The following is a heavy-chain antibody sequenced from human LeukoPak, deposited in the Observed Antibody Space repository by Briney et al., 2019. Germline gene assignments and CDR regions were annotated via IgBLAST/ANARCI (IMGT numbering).Heavy chain of an antibody. Sequence: PSETLSLTCAVSGGSISGSSYFWGWIRQPPGKGLEWIGSIYYSGNTYYNPSLKSRVTISVDTSKNQFSLKLSSVTAADTAVYYCARLCGLSSGWGKGYFDYWGQGTLVTVSS. CDR3: ARLCGLSSGWGKGYFDY. D-gene: IGHD3-10*01. CDR1: GGSISGSSYF. J-gene: IGHJ4*02. V-gene: IGHV4-39*01. CDR2: IYYSGNT.